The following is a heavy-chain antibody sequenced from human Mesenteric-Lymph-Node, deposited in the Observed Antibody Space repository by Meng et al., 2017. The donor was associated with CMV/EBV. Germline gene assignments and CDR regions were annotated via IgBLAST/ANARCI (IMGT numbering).Heavy chain of an antibody. Sequence: RLSCAASGFTFSRYAMHWVRQAPGKGLEWVAVISYDGRSTNYADSVKGRFTISRDNSKNTQYLQMNSLRAEDTAVYYCARDGYYFDYWGQGTLVTVSS. CDR3: ARDGYYFDY. V-gene: IGHV3-30*04. CDR2: ISYDGRST. CDR1: GFTFSRYA. D-gene: IGHD3-10*01. J-gene: IGHJ4*02.